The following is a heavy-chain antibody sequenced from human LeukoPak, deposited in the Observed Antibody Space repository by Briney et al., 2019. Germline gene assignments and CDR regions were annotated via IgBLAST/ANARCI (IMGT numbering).Heavy chain of an antibody. J-gene: IGHJ6*03. D-gene: IGHD3-10*01. V-gene: IGHV3-30*04. CDR1: GFTFSSYA. CDR2: ISYDGSNK. CDR3: AKGYGSEHSYYYYYMDV. Sequence: GRSLGLSCAASGFTFSSYAMHWVRQAPGKGLEWVAVISYDGSNKYYADSVKGRFTISRDNSKNTLYLQMSSLRAEDTAVYYCAKGYGSEHSYYYYYMDVWGKGTTVTISS.